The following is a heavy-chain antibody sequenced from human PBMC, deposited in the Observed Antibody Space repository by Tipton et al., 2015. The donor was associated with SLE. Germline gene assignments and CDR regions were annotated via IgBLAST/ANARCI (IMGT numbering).Heavy chain of an antibody. Sequence: GLVKPSETLSLTCSVSDGSIGSYYWNWIRQPPGKGLEWIGFIYYMGSTTYNPSLESRVTISVDTSKNQFSLRLSSVTAADTAVYYCARDYYGSGFDAFDIWGQGTMVSVSS. CDR3: ARDYYGSGFDAFDI. J-gene: IGHJ3*02. CDR2: IYYMGST. D-gene: IGHD3-10*01. CDR1: DGSIGSYY. V-gene: IGHV4-59*01.